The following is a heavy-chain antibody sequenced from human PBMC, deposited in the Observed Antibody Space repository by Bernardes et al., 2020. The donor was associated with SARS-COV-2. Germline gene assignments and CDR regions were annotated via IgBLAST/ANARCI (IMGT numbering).Heavy chain of an antibody. CDR1: GFSVSSYE. J-gene: IGHJ3*01. CDR2: ITASGSHI. V-gene: IGHV3-48*03. Sequence: VGALILSCAASGFSVSSYEMNWVRQAPGPGLEWISYITASGSHIFYAASVKGRFTFSRDFAKNSLFLEMNSLRVDDTAIYYCAREIPTTGGDALDLWGQGTVVNVSS. CDR3: AREIPTTGGDALDL. D-gene: IGHD1-1*01.